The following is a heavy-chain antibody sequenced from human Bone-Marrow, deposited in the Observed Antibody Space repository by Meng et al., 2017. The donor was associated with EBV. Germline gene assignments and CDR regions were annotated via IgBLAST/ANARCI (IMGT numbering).Heavy chain of an antibody. CDR3: AKVGVTTNVGTIAEYDY. CDR1: GFTFSSYS. Sequence: EVQLVESGGGLVKPGGSLRLSFAASGFTFSSYSMNWVRQAPGKGLEWVSSISSSSSYIYYADSVKGRFTISRDNSKNTLYLQMNSLRAEDTAVYYCAKVGVTTNVGTIAEYDYWGQGTLVTVSS. V-gene: IGHV3-21*04. CDR2: ISSSSSYI. D-gene: IGHD4-11*01. J-gene: IGHJ4*02.